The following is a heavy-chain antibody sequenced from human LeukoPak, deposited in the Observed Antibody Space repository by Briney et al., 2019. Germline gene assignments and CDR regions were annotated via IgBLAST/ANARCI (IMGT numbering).Heavy chain of an antibody. D-gene: IGHD3-10*01. CDR2: ISWNSGSI. CDR1: GFTFDDYA. Sequence: PGGSLRLSCAASGFTFDDYAMHWVRQAPGKGLEWVSGISWNSGSIGYADSVKGRFTISRDNAKNSLYLQMNSLRAEDTALYYCAKDIQITMVRGVRGGGFDYWGQGTLVTVSS. CDR3: AKDIQITMVRGVRGGGFDY. J-gene: IGHJ4*02. V-gene: IGHV3-9*01.